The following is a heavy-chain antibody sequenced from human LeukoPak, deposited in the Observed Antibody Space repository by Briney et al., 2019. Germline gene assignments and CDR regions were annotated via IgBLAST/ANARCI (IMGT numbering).Heavy chain of an antibody. Sequence: ASVKVSCKASGYTFISYGFTWVRQAPGQGLEWMGWINAYTGYTNYAQKLQGRVTMTTDTSTSTAYMELRSLRSDDTAVYYCARALGTLSSAFDYWGQGTLVTVSS. CDR1: GYTFISYG. V-gene: IGHV1-18*01. CDR3: ARALGTLSSAFDY. D-gene: IGHD3-22*01. J-gene: IGHJ4*02. CDR2: INAYTGYT.